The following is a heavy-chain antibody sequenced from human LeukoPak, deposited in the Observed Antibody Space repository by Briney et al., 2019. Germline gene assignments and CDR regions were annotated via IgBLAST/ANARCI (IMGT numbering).Heavy chain of an antibody. Sequence: RPSETLSLTCAVYGGSFSGYYWSWIRQPPGKGLEWIGEINHSGSTNYNLSLKSRVTISVDTSKNQFSLKLSSVTAADTAVYYCARNRYSSKGGIDYWGQGTLVTVSS. CDR2: INHSGST. CDR3: ARNRYSSKGGIDY. CDR1: GGSFSGYY. J-gene: IGHJ4*02. D-gene: IGHD6-13*01. V-gene: IGHV4-34*01.